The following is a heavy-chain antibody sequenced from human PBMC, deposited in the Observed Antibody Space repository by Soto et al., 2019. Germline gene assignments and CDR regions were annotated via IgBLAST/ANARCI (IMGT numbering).Heavy chain of an antibody. J-gene: IGHJ6*02. D-gene: IGHD3-9*01. CDR1: GFSLSTSGVG. V-gene: IGHV2-5*01. CDR3: AHLHSPDFDWLFSLYYYYGMDV. Sequence: GSGPTLVNPTQTLTLTCTFAGFSLSTSGVGVGWIRQPPGKALEWLALIYWNDDKRYSPSLKSRLTITKDTSKNQVVLTMTNMDPVDTATYYCAHLHSPDFDWLFSLYYYYGMDVWGQGTTVTVSS. CDR2: IYWNDDK.